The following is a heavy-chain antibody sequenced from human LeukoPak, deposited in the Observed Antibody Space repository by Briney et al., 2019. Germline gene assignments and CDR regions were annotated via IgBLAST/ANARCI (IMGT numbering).Heavy chain of an antibody. Sequence: GGSLRLSCAASGLTFRSYSMNWVRQAPGKGLEWVSSISSSSSTYIYYADSVKGRFTISRDNAKNSLYLQMNSLRAEDTAVYYCARDRDENYSDVFDIWGQGTMVTVSS. CDR3: ARDRDENYSDVFDI. CDR2: ISSSSSTYI. J-gene: IGHJ3*02. CDR1: GLTFRSYS. V-gene: IGHV3-21*01. D-gene: IGHD1-7*01.